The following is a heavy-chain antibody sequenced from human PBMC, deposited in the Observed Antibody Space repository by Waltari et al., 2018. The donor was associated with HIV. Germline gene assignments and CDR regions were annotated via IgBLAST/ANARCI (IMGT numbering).Heavy chain of an antibody. D-gene: IGHD2-2*01. CDR1: GYTFTTYW. CDR2: IYPGDSDT. J-gene: IGHJ4*02. Sequence: EVQLVQSGAEVKKPGESLKISCKGSGYTFTTYWIGWVRQMPGKGLEWMGIIYPGDSDTRDSPAFQGQVSISADKSISTAYLQWNSLKASDTAIYYCAKGLTSSPFDYWGQGTLVTVSS. V-gene: IGHV5-51*01. CDR3: AKGLTSSPFDY.